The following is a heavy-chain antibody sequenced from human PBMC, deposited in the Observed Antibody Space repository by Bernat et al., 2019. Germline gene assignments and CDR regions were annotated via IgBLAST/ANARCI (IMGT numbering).Heavy chain of an antibody. Sequence: EVQLVESGGALVQPGGSLRLSCVGSGFSFSGIWMTWVRQAPGKGLEWVANIKQGGSVQHYVDSVKGRFIISRDNTKNSLFLQMNSLRVDDTAVYYCARGYGPENWGQGTLVTVSS. J-gene: IGHJ1*01. D-gene: IGHD2-8*02. CDR2: IKQGGSVQ. CDR3: ARGYGPEN. V-gene: IGHV3-7*03. CDR1: GFSFSGIW.